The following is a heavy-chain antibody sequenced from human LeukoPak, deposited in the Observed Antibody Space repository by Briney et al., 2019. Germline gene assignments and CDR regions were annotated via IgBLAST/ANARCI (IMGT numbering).Heavy chain of an antibody. CDR2: VDPEDGET. Sequence: ASVKVSCKVSGYTFTDYYMHWVQQAPGKGLEWMGLVDPEDGETIYAEKSQGRVTITADTSTDTPYMELSSLRSEDTAVYYCATDSRFGELFYYWGQGTLVTVSS. D-gene: IGHD3-10*01. V-gene: IGHV1-69-2*01. CDR1: GYTFTDYY. J-gene: IGHJ4*02. CDR3: ATDSRFGELFYY.